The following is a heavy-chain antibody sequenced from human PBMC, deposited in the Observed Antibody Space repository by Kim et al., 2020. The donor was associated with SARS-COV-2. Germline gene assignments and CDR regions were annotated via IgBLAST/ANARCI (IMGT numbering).Heavy chain of an antibody. CDR3: TTVYCGGDCYASQDFDY. D-gene: IGHD2-21*02. Sequence: VKGRFTISRDDSKNTLYLQMNSLETEGTDVYYCTTVYCGGDCYASQDFDYWGQGTLVTVSS. J-gene: IGHJ4*02. V-gene: IGHV3-15*01.